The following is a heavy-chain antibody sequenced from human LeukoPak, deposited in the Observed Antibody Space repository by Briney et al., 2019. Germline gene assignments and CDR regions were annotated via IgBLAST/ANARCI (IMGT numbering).Heavy chain of an antibody. CDR2: ISSSGSTI. CDR1: GFTFSDYY. CDR3: ARGEGDIVVVPAAIADY. D-gene: IGHD2-2*02. J-gene: IGHJ4*02. V-gene: IGHV3-11*04. Sequence: PGGSLRLSCAASGFTFSDYYMNYIRQAPGKGLGWVSYISSSGSTIYYADSVKGRFTISRDNAKNSLYLQMNSLRAEDTAVYYCARGEGDIVVVPAAIADYWGQGTLVTVSS.